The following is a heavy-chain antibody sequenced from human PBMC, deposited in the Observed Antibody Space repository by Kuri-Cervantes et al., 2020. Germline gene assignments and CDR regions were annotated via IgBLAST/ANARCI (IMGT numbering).Heavy chain of an antibody. Sequence: LTCAASGFTFSNAWMSWVRQAPGQGLEWVGRIKSKTDGGTTDYAAPVKGRFTISRDDSKNTLYLQMNSLKTEDTAVYYGTTVIFDGPSTVFYYWGQGTLVTVSS. CDR1: GFTFSNAW. V-gene: IGHV3-15*01. CDR2: IKSKTDGGTT. J-gene: IGHJ4*02. D-gene: IGHD5-24*01. CDR3: TTVIFDGPSTVFYY.